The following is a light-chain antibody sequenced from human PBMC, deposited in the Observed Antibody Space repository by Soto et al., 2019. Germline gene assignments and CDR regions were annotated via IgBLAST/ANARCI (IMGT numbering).Light chain of an antibody. Sequence: QSVLTQPPSVSAAPGQKVTISCSGSSSNIGNNYVSWYQQLPGTAPKLLIYDNNKRPSGIPDRFSGSKSGTSATLGITGLQTGDEADYYCGTRDSSLGAYVFGTGTKVTVL. CDR3: GTRDSSLGAYV. CDR2: DNN. V-gene: IGLV1-51*01. J-gene: IGLJ1*01. CDR1: SSNIGNNY.